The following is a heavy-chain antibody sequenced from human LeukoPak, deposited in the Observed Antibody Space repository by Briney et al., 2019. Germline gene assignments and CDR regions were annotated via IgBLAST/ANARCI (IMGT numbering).Heavy chain of an antibody. CDR3: ARGVLNDDFWSGYPAYFDY. CDR1: GGSISSYY. V-gene: IGHV4-59*01. CDR2: IYYSGST. J-gene: IGHJ4*02. Sequence: PSETLSLTCTVSGGSISSYYWSWIRQPPGKGLEWIGYIYYSGSTNYNPSLKSRVTISVDTSKNQFSLKLSSVTAADTAVYYCARGVLNDDFWSGYPAYFDYWGQGTLVTVSS. D-gene: IGHD3-3*01.